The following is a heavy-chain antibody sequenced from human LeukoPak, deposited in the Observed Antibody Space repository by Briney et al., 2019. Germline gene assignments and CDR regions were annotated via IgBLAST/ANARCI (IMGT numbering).Heavy chain of an antibody. Sequence: GGSLRLSCAASGFTFSSYSMNWVRQAPGKGLEWVSSISSSSSYIYYADSVKGRFTISRDNAKNSLYLQTNSLRAEDTAVYYCARVVVAGDFDYWGQGTLVTVSS. CDR2: ISSSSSYI. CDR3: ARVVVAGDFDY. D-gene: IGHD6-19*01. V-gene: IGHV3-21*01. CDR1: GFTFSSYS. J-gene: IGHJ4*02.